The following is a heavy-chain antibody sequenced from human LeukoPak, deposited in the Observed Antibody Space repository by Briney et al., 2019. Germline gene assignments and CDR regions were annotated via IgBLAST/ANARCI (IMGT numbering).Heavy chain of an antibody. V-gene: IGHV3-7*01. CDR2: TNKDGSEK. CDR3: ARDPGFSAFDI. J-gene: IGHJ3*02. CDR1: GFTFRSYW. Sequence: GGSLRLSCAASGFTFRSYWVTWVRQAPGKGLELVASTNKDGSEKYHVDSVKGRFTISRDNDKNPLYLQMNSLRAEDTAVYYCARDPGFSAFDIWGQGAVVTVSS.